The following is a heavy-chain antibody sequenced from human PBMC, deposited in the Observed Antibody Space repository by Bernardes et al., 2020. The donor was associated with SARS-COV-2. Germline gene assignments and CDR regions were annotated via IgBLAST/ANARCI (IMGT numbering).Heavy chain of an antibody. V-gene: IGHV4-59*11. D-gene: IGHD2-15*01. CDR1: GGSINSLY. Sequence: SETLSLTCTVSGGSINSLYWTWIRQPPGKGLEWIGYIHYSGSTTYPPSLESRVTISLDTSRSQFSLKLRSVTAADTAAYYCARLYCSGGDCWVDRWGQGTLVTVSS. CDR2: IHYSGST. J-gene: IGHJ5*02. CDR3: ARLYCSGGDCWVDR.